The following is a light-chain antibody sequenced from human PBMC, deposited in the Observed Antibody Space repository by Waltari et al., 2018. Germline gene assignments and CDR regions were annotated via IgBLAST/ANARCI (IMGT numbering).Light chain of an antibody. CDR2: AAS. J-gene: IGKJ1*01. Sequence: DIQMTQSPSSLSASVGARVNITCRARQTISSNLNWYQQQPGKAPKLLIYAASPLQSGVPSRFSGSGSGTDFILTISSPQPEDFATYYCQHSYCSSGTFGQGTKVAIK. CDR1: QTISSN. V-gene: IGKV1-39*01. CDR3: QHSYCSSGT.